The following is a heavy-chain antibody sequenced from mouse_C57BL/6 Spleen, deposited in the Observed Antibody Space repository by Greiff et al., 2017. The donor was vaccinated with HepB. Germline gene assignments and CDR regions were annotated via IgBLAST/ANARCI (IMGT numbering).Heavy chain of an antibody. CDR2: FYPGSGSI. CDR3: ARHTTMVTTKDWYFDV. CDR1: GYTFTEYT. J-gene: IGHJ1*03. Sequence: QVHVKQSGAELVKPGASVKLSCKASGYTFTEYTIHWVKQRSGQGLEWIGWFYPGSGSIKYNEKFKDKATLTADKSSSTVYMELSRLTSEDSAVYFCARHTTMVTTKDWYFDVWGTGTTVTVSS. D-gene: IGHD2-2*01. V-gene: IGHV1-62-2*01.